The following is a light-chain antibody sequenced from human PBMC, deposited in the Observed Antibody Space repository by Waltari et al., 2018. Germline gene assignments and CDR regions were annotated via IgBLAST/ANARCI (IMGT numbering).Light chain of an antibody. CDR2: KAS. Sequence: DIQMTQSPSTLSLSVGDRVTITCRASQSISNWLAWYQQKPGKAPRLLIYKASNLESGVPSRVRGSGSGTEFTLTTSTLQPDDFATNYCQEYDNYWTFGQGTKV. CDR1: QSISNW. J-gene: IGKJ1*01. V-gene: IGKV1-5*03. CDR3: QEYDNYWT.